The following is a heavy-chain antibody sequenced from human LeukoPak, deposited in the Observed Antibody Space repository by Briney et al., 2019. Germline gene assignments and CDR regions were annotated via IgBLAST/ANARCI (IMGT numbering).Heavy chain of an antibody. CDR2: VKQDGSGE. CDR3: ATYPLLN. D-gene: IGHD2-8*02. V-gene: IGHV3-7*01. J-gene: IGHJ4*02. CDR1: GFNLTDYW. Sequence: QPGGSLRLSCAASGFNLTDYWMSWVRQAPGKGLEWVANVKQDGSGEYYVDSVKGRFTISRDNAKNSLYLQMNSLRAEDTAVYYCATYPLLNWGQGTLVTVSS.